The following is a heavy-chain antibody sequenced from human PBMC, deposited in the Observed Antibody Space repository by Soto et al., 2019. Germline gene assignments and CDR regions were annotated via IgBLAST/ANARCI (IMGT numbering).Heavy chain of an antibody. CDR3: ARDGPLFGVVIHTTNWFDP. CDR1: GGTFSSYT. V-gene: IGHV1-69*04. J-gene: IGHJ5*02. CDR2: IIPILGIA. Sequence: SVKVSCKASGGTFSSYTISWVRQAPGQGLEWMGRIIPILGIANYAQKFQGRVTITADKSTSTAYMELSSLRSEDTAVYYCARDGPLFGVVIHTTNWFDPWGQGTLVTVSS. D-gene: IGHD3-3*01.